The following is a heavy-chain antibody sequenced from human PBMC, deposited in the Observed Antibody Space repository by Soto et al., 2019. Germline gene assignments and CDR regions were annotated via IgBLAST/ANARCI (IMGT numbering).Heavy chain of an antibody. Sequence: QVQLQESGPGLVKPSQTLSLTCSVSGDSISRYGFYWSWIRQRPGQGLEWIGYISYSGNPYFNPSLRSRATISIDTSKNQISLRLSSVTAADTAVYYCATRGITLYHFDSWGQGTLVTVSS. J-gene: IGHJ4*02. CDR1: GDSISRYGFY. CDR3: ATRGITLYHFDS. V-gene: IGHV4-31*03. CDR2: ISYSGNP. D-gene: IGHD3-10*01.